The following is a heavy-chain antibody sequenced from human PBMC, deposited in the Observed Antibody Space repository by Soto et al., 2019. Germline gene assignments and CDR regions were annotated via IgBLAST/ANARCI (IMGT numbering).Heavy chain of an antibody. CDR1: GGSISSGGYY. V-gene: IGHV4-31*03. D-gene: IGHD6-13*01. J-gene: IGHJ4*02. Sequence: SETLSLTCTVSGGSISSGGYYWSWIRQHPGKGLEWIGYIYYSGSTYYNPSLKSRVTISVDTSKNQFSLKLSSVTAADTAVYYCERYSSSWYFDYWGQGTLVTVSS. CDR2: IYYSGST. CDR3: ERYSSSWYFDY.